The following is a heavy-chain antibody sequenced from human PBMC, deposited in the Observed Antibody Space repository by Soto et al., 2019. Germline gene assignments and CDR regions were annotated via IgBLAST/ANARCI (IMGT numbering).Heavy chain of an antibody. J-gene: IGHJ4*02. V-gene: IGHV1-69*01. CDR1: GGTFSSYA. CDR2: IIPIFGTA. D-gene: IGHD1-7*01. CDR3: ARAEYNWNYVGGGYFDY. Sequence: QVPLVQSGAEVKKPGSSVKVSCKASGGTFSSYAISWVRQAPGQGLEWMGGIIPIFGTANYAQKFQGRVTITADESTSTAYMELSSLRSEDTAVYYCARAEYNWNYVGGGYFDYWGQGTLVTVSS.